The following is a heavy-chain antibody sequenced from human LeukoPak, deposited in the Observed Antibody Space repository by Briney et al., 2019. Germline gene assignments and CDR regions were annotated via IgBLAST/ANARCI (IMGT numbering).Heavy chain of an antibody. J-gene: IGHJ6*03. CDR1: GFTFDDYG. V-gene: IGHV3-20*04. CDR2: INWNGGST. CDR3: ARTTYDYVWGSSIVSYYYYYYMDV. Sequence: GGSLRLSCAASGFTFDDYGMSWVRQAPGKGLEWVSGINWNGGSTGYADSVKGRFTISRDNAKNSLYLQMNSLRAEDTALYYCARTTYDYVWGSSIVSYYYYYYMDVWGKGTTVTVSS. D-gene: IGHD3-16*01.